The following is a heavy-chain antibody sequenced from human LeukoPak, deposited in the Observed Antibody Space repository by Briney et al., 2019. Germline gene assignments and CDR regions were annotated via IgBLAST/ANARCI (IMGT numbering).Heavy chain of an antibody. Sequence: PGGSLTLSCAASAFTFTSLSMNWVRQAQGKGREWVSSISSSISSYIYYADSVKGRFTISRDNAKNSLYLQMNSLRAEDTAVYYCARTVGRRVGEGNVYYFDYWGQGTLVTVFS. J-gene: IGHJ4*02. CDR1: AFTFTSLS. CDR3: ARTVGRRVGEGNVYYFDY. V-gene: IGHV3-21*01. CDR2: ISSSISSYI. D-gene: IGHD3-10*01.